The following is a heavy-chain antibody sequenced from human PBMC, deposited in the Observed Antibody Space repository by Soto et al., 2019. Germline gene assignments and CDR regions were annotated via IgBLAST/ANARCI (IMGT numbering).Heavy chain of an antibody. D-gene: IGHD3-22*01. CDR3: ASTMSDFFDY. V-gene: IGHV4-30-4*01. Sequence: SETLSLTCTVSGGSISSGDYCWSWIRQPPGKGLEWIGYIYYSGSTYYNPSLKSRVTISVDTSKNQFSLKLSSVTAADTAVYYCASTMSDFFDYWGQGTLVTVSS. J-gene: IGHJ4*02. CDR1: GGSISSGDYC. CDR2: IYYSGST.